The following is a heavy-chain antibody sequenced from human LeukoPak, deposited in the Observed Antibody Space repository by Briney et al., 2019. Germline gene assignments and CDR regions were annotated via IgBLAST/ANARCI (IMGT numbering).Heavy chain of an antibody. CDR3: ARAFSSPRYCSSTSCYTGAFDI. D-gene: IGHD2-2*02. CDR1: GGTFSNYA. Sequence: GASVKVSCKASGGTFSNYAISWVRQAPGQGLEWMGGIIPIFGTANYAQKFQGRVTITADESTSTAYMELSSLRSEDTAVYYCARAFSSPRYCSSTSCYTGAFDIWGQGTMVTVSS. CDR2: IIPIFGTA. V-gene: IGHV1-69*13. J-gene: IGHJ3*02.